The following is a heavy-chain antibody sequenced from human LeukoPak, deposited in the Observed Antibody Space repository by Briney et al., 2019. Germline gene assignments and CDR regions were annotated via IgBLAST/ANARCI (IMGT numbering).Heavy chain of an antibody. CDR1: GYTVTGYY. V-gene: IGHV1-2*02. Sequence: ASVKVSCKASGYTVTGYYMHWVRQAPGQGLEWMGWIHPNSGGTDYAQKCQGRVTMTRDTSISTAYMELSRLRSDDTAVYYCARIGYSHGYDAFDIWGQGTMVTVSS. CDR3: ARIGYSHGYDAFDI. D-gene: IGHD5-18*01. CDR2: IHPNSGGT. J-gene: IGHJ3*02.